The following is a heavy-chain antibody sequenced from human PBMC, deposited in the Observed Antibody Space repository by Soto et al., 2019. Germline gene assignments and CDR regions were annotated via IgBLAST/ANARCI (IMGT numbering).Heavy chain of an antibody. CDR3: ASSSSGWYLNWFDP. D-gene: IGHD6-19*01. CDR1: GRSISSSSYY. J-gene: IGHJ5*02. Sequence: QLQLQESGPGLVKPSDTLSLTCPVSGRSISSSSYYWGWIRQPPGKGLEWIGSIYYSGSTYYNPFLQSRVPISVDTSKNQSSLTLSSGTAADTAVDYCASSSSGWYLNWFDPWGQGTLVTVSS. CDR2: IYYSGST. V-gene: IGHV4-39*01.